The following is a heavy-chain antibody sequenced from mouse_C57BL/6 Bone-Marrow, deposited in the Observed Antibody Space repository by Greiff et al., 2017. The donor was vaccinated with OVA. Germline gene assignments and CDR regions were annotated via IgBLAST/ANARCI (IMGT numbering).Heavy chain of an antibody. V-gene: IGHV1-64*01. CDR1: GYTFTSYW. D-gene: IGHD4-1*01. CDR3: AKRGLGRDAMDY. J-gene: IGHJ4*01. CDR2: IHPNSGST. Sequence: VQLQQSGAELVKPGASVKLSCKASGYTFTSYWMHWVKQRPGQGLEWIGMIHPNSGSTNYNEKFKSKATLTVDTSSSTAYMQLSSLTSEDSAVYYCAKRGLGRDAMDYWGQGTSVTVSS.